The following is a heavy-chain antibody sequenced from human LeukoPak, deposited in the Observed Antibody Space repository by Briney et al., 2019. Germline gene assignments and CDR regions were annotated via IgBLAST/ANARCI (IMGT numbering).Heavy chain of an antibody. CDR2: ISSSSSYI. Sequence: GGSLRLSCAASGFTFSSYSMNWVRQAPGKGLEWVSSISSSSSYIYYADSVKGRFTISRDNAKNSLYLQMNSLRAEDTAVYYCARDRSWAARPTPHSNWFDPWGQGTLVTVSS. CDR1: GFTFSSYS. J-gene: IGHJ5*02. V-gene: IGHV3-21*01. CDR3: ARDRSWAARPTPHSNWFDP. D-gene: IGHD6-6*01.